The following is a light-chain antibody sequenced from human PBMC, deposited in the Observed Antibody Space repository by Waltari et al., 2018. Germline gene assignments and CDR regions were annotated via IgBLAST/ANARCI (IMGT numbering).Light chain of an antibody. CDR2: DAS. Sequence: EIVLTQSPGTLSLSPGEGATLSCRASQSVSRTLAWYQQKPGQAPRLLIYDASTRATGIPDRFSGSGSGTDFSLTISRLEPEDFAVYYCQKYGTLPATFGQGTKVEIK. V-gene: IGKV3-20*01. CDR1: QSVSRT. CDR3: QKYGTLPAT. J-gene: IGKJ1*01.